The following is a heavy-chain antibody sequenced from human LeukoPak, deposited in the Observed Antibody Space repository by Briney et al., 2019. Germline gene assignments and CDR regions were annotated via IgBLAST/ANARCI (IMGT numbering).Heavy chain of an antibody. V-gene: IGHV4-59*08. Sequence: KPSETLFLTCTVSGGSISSYYWSWIRQPPGKGLEWIGYIYYSGSTNYNPSLKSRVTISVDTSKNQFSLKLSSVTAADTAVYYCARHRKRSGGSCYSCAFDIWGQGTMVTVSS. J-gene: IGHJ3*02. CDR1: GGSISSYY. CDR2: IYYSGST. CDR3: ARHRKRSGGSCYSCAFDI. D-gene: IGHD2-15*01.